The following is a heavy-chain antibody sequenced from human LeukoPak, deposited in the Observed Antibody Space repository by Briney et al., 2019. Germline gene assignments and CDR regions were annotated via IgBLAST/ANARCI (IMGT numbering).Heavy chain of an antibody. J-gene: IGHJ4*02. D-gene: IGHD3-22*01. CDR2: ISYDGVNI. Sequence: PGRSLRLSCAASGFTFITSAMHWVRQGPGKGLEWVAVISYDGVNIYYADSVKGRSTISRDNSKNTLYLQMHSLRAEDTAVYYCARPITTYYYDSSGPFEYWGQGTLVTVSS. CDR3: ARPITTYYYDSSGPFEY. CDR1: GFTFITSA. V-gene: IGHV3-30*04.